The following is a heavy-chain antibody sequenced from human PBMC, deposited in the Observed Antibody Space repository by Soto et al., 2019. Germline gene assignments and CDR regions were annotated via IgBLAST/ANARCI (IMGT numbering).Heavy chain of an antibody. CDR2: IFYSGST. CDR1: GGSISSGGYY. V-gene: IGHV4-31*03. J-gene: IGHJ4*02. Sequence: QVQLQESGPGLVKPSQTLSLTCTVSGGSISSGGYYWSWIRQHPGKGLEWFGYIFYSGSTYYNPSLKSRVTSSVDTSKNQYSLKLSSVTAADTAVYYCARSPEATVTAFDYWGQGTLVTVSS. D-gene: IGHD4-17*01. CDR3: ARSPEATVTAFDY.